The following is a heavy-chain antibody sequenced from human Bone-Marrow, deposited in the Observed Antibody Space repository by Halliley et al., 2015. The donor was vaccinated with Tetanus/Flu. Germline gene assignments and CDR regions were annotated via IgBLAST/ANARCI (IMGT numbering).Heavy chain of an antibody. J-gene: IGHJ6*02. CDR2: IRTKGDTYAT. CDR3: TVFEGNYYYAMDL. Sequence: GRIRTKGDTYATAYAASVSGRFTVSRDDSKNTAYLQMNSLKTEDTAVYYCTVFEGNYYYAMDLWGQGTTVTVSS. V-gene: IGHV3-73*01.